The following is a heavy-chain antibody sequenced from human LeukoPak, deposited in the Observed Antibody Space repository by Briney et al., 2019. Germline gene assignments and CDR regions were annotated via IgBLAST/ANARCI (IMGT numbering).Heavy chain of an antibody. V-gene: IGHV4-34*01. CDR1: GGSFSGYY. CDR3: ARDGDSSPWYFDL. CDR2: INHSGST. Sequence: SETLSLTCAVYGGSFSGYYWSWIRQPPGKGLEWIGEINHSGSTNYNPSLKSRVTISVDTSKNQFSLKLSSVTAADTAVYYCARDGDSSPWYFDLWGRGTLVTVSS. J-gene: IGHJ2*01. D-gene: IGHD6-13*01.